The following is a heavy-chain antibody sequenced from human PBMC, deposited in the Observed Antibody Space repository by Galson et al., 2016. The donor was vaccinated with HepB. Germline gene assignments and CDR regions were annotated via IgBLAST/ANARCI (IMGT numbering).Heavy chain of an antibody. D-gene: IGHD6-13*01. Sequence: SLRLSCAVSGFTFSSFGMHWVRQAPGEGLEWVAVISYDGNNQYYADSVKGRFTISRDNSKKTLDLQMSSLSPEDTAVYHCAKGSAGVYGTIFDYWGQGTQVTVAP. CDR3: AKGSAGVYGTIFDY. CDR1: GFTFSSFG. V-gene: IGHV3-30*18. CDR2: ISYDGNNQ. J-gene: IGHJ4*02.